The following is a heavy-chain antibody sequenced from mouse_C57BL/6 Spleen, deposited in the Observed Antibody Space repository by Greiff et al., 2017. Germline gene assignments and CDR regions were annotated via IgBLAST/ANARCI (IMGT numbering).Heavy chain of an antibody. D-gene: IGHD2-4*01. V-gene: IGHV1-26*01. J-gene: IGHJ3*01. CDR1: GYTFTDYY. CDR2: INPNNGGT. Sequence: VQLQQSGPELVKPGASVKISCKASGYTFTDYYMNWVKQSHGKGLAWIGDINPNNGGTSYNQKFKGKATLTVDKSSSTAYMELRSLTSEVSAVYYCHYDYDGGLAYWGQGTLVTVSA. CDR3: HYDYDGGLAY.